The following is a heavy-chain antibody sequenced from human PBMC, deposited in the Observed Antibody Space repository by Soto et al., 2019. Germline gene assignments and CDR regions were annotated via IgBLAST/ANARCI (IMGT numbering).Heavy chain of an antibody. D-gene: IGHD3-10*01. Sequence: GGSLRLSCAASGFTFSSYAMGWVRQAPGKGLEWVSTLTRSGTTPYAESVRGRFTISRDNSKNTLYLQMDDLRAEDTAVYYCVREFAPGSPNYDYWGLGTLVSGSS. J-gene: IGHJ4*02. CDR2: LTRSGTT. CDR3: VREFAPGSPNYDY. V-gene: IGHV3-23*01. CDR1: GFTFSSYA.